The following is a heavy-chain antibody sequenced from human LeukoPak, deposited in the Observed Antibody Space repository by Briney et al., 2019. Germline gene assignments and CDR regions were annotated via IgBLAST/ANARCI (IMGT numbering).Heavy chain of an antibody. V-gene: IGHV3-66*02. CDR3: ARGSAAGYSYGNYFDY. CDR1: GFTVSSNY. Sequence: GGSLRLSCAASGFTVSSNYMSWVRQAPGKGLEWVSVIYSGGSTYYADSVKGRFTISRDNSKNTLYLQVNSLRAEDTAVYYCARGSAAGYSYGNYFDYWGQGTLVTVSS. D-gene: IGHD5-18*01. CDR2: IYSGGST. J-gene: IGHJ4*02.